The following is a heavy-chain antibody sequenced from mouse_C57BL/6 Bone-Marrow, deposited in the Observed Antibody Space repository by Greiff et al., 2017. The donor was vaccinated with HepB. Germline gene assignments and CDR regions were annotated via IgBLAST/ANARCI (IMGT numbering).Heavy chain of an antibody. J-gene: IGHJ4*01. Sequence: QVQLQHSGPELVKPGASVKISCKASGYAFSSSWMNWVKQRPGKGLEWIGRIYPGDGDTNYNGKFKGKATLTADKSSSTAYMQLSSLTSEDSAVYFCARSKDYYGSSSSYYAMDYWGQGTSVTVSS. CDR3: ARSKDYYGSSSSYYAMDY. CDR2: IYPGDGDT. V-gene: IGHV1-82*01. CDR1: GYAFSSSW. D-gene: IGHD1-1*01.